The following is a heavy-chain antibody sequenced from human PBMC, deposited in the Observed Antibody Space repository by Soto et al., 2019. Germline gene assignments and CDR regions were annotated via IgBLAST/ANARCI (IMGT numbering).Heavy chain of an antibody. Sequence: ASVKVSCKASGYTFTGYYMPWVRKAPLRGLEWMGWINPNSRGTNYAQKFQGRVTVTRDTSISTAYMELSRLRSDDTAVYYCARVNVVVVAATREYYFDYWGQGTLVTVSS. D-gene: IGHD2-15*01. J-gene: IGHJ4*02. CDR2: INPNSRGT. CDR1: GYTFTGYY. CDR3: ARVNVVVVAATREYYFDY. V-gene: IGHV1-2*02.